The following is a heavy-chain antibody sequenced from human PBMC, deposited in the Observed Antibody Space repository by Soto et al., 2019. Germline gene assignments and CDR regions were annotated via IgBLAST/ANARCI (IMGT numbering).Heavy chain of an antibody. CDR3: ARDSEDGWFDP. Sequence: LSLTCAVYGGSFSGYYWSWIRQPPGKGLEWIGEINHSGSTNYNPSLKSRVTISVDTSKNQFSLKLSSVTAADTAVYYCARDSEDGWFDPWGQGTLVTVSS. D-gene: IGHD2-15*01. CDR2: INHSGST. CDR1: GGSFSGYY. V-gene: IGHV4-34*01. J-gene: IGHJ5*02.